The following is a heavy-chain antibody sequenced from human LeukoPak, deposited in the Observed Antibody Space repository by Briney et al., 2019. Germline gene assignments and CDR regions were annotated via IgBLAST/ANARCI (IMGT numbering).Heavy chain of an antibody. Sequence: SETLSLTCTVSGDSISRYYWSWIRQPAGKGLEWIGRIYNGGIITYNPSLKSRVTMSIDTSNNQFSLRLRFVTAADTAVYYCARGFATAAGDYWGQGTLVTVSS. V-gene: IGHV4-4*07. CDR1: GDSISRYY. CDR3: ARGFATAAGDY. D-gene: IGHD6-13*01. CDR2: IYNGGII. J-gene: IGHJ4*02.